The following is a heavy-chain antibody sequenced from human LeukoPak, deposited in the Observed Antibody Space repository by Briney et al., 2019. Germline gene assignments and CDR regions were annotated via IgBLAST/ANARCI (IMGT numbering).Heavy chain of an antibody. CDR3: AKDLSNHYYGSGFST. D-gene: IGHD3-10*01. V-gene: IGHV3-74*01. J-gene: IGHJ4*02. CDR1: GFTFSSYW. Sequence: GGSLRLSCAASGFTFSSYWMHWVRQAPGKGLVWVSRINTDGSSTSYADSVKGRFTISRDNAKNTLYLQMNSLRAEDTALYYCAKDLSNHYYGSGFSTWGQGTLVTVSS. CDR2: INTDGSST.